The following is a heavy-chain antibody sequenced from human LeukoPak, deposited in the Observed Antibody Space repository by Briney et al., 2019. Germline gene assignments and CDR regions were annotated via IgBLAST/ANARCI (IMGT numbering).Heavy chain of an antibody. J-gene: IGHJ5*02. CDR1: GYTFTSYG. CDR2: ISAYNGNT. D-gene: IGHD2-15*01. Sequence: ASVKVSCKASGYTFTSYGISWVRQAPGQGLEWMGWISAYNGNTNYAQKLQGRVTMTTDTSTSTAYMELRSLRSDDTAVYYCARERVVVAATPNWFDPWGQGTLVTVSS. CDR3: ARERVVVAATPNWFDP. V-gene: IGHV1-18*01.